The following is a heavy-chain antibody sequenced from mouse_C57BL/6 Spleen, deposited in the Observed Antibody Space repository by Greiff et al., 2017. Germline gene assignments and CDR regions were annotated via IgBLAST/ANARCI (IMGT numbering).Heavy chain of an antibody. CDR1: GYTFTDYY. Sequence: VQLQQSGPELVKPGASVKISCKASGYTFTDYYMNWVKQSHGKSLEWIGDINPNNGGTSYNQKFKGKATLTVDKSSSTAYMELRSLTSEDSAVYYCAKLGEDYYAMDYWGQGTSVTVSS. D-gene: IGHD4-1*01. CDR3: AKLGEDYYAMDY. CDR2: INPNNGGT. V-gene: IGHV1-26*01. J-gene: IGHJ4*01.